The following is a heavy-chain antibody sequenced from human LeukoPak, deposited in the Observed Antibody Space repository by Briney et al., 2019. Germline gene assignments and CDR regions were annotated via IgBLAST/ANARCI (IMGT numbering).Heavy chain of an antibody. V-gene: IGHV4-39*01. Sequence: SETLSLTCTVSGGSISSSSYYWGWIHQPPGKGLEWIGSIYDSGSTYYNPSLKSRVTISVDTSKNQFSLRLSSVTAADTAVYYCARRYSGYPWYFDYWGQGTLVTVSS. D-gene: IGHD5-12*01. J-gene: IGHJ4*02. CDR2: IYDSGST. CDR1: GGSISSSSYY. CDR3: ARRYSGYPWYFDY.